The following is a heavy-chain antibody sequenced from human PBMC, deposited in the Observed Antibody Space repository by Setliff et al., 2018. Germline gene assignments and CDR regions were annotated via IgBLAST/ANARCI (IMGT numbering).Heavy chain of an antibody. CDR2: IIHSGST. J-gene: IGHJ6*03. CDR3: AREQWLGPPGYYYMDV. D-gene: IGHD6-19*01. Sequence: SETLSLTCAVYGGSISGYYWSWIRQPPGKRLGWIGEIIHSGSTNYNPSLKSRGTISMDTSKNQFSLKVSSVTAADTAVYYCAREQWLGPPGYYYMDVWAKGTTVTVSS. CDR1: GGSISGYY. V-gene: IGHV4-34*12.